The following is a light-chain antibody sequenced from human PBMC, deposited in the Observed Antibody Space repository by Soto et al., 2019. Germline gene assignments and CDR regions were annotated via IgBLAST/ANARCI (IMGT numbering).Light chain of an antibody. CDR1: QSVSSN. V-gene: IGKV3-20*01. J-gene: IGKJ5*01. CDR2: GAS. Sequence: EIVMTQSPATVALSRGERANLSCRASQSVSSNLAWYQQKPGQAPRLLIYGASTRATGIPDRISGSGSGTDFPLTFSRLEAEDFAVYYCQQYGSPPTTFDQGTRLEIK. CDR3: QQYGSPPTT.